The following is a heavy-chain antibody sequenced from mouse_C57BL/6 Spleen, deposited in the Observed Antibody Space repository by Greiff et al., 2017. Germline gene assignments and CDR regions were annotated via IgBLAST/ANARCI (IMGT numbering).Heavy chain of an antibody. J-gene: IGHJ3*01. CDR1: GYTFTSYW. CDR2: IDPSDSYT. CDR3: ATGDGVTTGFAY. V-gene: IGHV1-69*01. Sequence: QVQLQQPGAELVMPGASVKLSCKASGYTFTSYWMHWVKQRPGQGLEWIGEIDPSDSYTNYNQKFKGKSTLTVDKSSSTAYMQLSSLTSEDSAVYYCATGDGVTTGFAYWGQGTLVTFSA. D-gene: IGHD2-2*01.